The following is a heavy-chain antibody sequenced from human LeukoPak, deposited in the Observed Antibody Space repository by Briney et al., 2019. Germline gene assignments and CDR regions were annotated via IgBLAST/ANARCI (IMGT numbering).Heavy chain of an antibody. V-gene: IGHV4-30-4*08. Sequence: SETLSLTCTVSGGSISSGDCYWIRIRQPPGKGLEWIGCIYYSGSTYYNPSLQSRVTISVDTSKNQFSLKLSCVTAADTAVYYCARVVWFGELYVDYWGQGTLVTVSS. CDR2: IYYSGST. D-gene: IGHD3-10*01. J-gene: IGHJ4*02. CDR1: GGSISSGDCY. CDR3: ARVVWFGELYVDY.